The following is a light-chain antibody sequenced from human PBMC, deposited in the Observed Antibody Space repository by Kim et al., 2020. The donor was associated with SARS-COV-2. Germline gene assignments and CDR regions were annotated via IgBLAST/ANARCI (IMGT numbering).Light chain of an antibody. J-gene: IGLJ1*01. CDR2: EVY. CDR1: SSDLCAYNY. Sequence: PVQSCAISFTGPSSDLCAYNYVSWFQQHPGNVPRLMIFEVYRRPSWVPDRFSGSKSGNTASLTVSGLQAEDEAEYYCSSFGGRHYVFGTGTKVTVL. CDR3: SSFGGRHYV. V-gene: IGLV2-8*01.